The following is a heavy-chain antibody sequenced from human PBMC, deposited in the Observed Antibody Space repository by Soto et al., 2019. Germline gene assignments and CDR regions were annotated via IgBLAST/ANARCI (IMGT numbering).Heavy chain of an antibody. J-gene: IGHJ6*02. CDR3: ARDIRGSGSRHFYGMDV. CDR1: GFTFSSYA. V-gene: IGHV3-33*01. D-gene: IGHD3-10*01. CDR2: IWYDGGNK. Sequence: QVQLVESGGGVVQPGRSLRLSCVVSGFTFSSYAMHWVRQAPGKGLEWVAVIWYDGGNKYYGDSVKGRFTISRDNSKNKLYLQMNSLRAEDTAVYYCARDIRGSGSRHFYGMDVWGQGTTVTVSS.